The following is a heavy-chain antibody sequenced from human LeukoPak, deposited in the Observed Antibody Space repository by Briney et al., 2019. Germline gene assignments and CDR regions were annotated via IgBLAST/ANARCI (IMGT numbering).Heavy chain of an antibody. Sequence: PGGSLRLSCTASGFTFSSYSMNWVRQAPGKGLEWVSFITSSSSRYIYYADSVKGRFTISRDNAKNSLYLQMSSLRAEDTAVYYCARVHPIAAAGTGFDYWGQGTLVTVSS. D-gene: IGHD6-13*01. CDR2: ITSSSSRYI. J-gene: IGHJ4*02. V-gene: IGHV3-21*01. CDR1: GFTFSSYS. CDR3: ARVHPIAAAGTGFDY.